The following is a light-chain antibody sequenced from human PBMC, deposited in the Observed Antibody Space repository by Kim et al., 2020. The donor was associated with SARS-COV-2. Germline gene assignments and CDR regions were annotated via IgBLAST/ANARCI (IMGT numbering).Light chain of an antibody. CDR1: NLGDKF. CDR3: QAWDSSAVI. V-gene: IGLV3-1*01. Sequence: VSPGQTISIPCSGDNLGDKFGSGYQQRPGQAPVLVIYQDDKRPSGIPERFSGSNSGNTATLTISGTQALDEGDYYCQAWDSSAVIFGGGTQLTVL. J-gene: IGLJ2*01. CDR2: QDD.